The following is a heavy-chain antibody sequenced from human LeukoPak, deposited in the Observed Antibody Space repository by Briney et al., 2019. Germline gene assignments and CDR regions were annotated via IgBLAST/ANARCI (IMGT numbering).Heavy chain of an antibody. D-gene: IGHD1-26*01. Sequence: PGGSLRLSFAASGFSFITYAMNWARQAPGKGLEWVSGISGTGSAVGYADSVKGRFTVSRDTSKRTVYLQMRGLRVDDTAVYYCVKGSGTHYYFYYMDVWGKGTPVTVSS. CDR3: VKGSGTHYYFYYMDV. CDR2: ISGTGSAV. J-gene: IGHJ6*03. CDR1: GFSFITYA. V-gene: IGHV3-23*01.